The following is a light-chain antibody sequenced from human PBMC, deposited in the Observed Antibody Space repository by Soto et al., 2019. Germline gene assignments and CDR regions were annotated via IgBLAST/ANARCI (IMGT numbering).Light chain of an antibody. J-gene: IGKJ2*01. V-gene: IGKV1-5*01. CDR3: QQYNSFSPYT. CDR2: DAS. CDR1: QSISSW. Sequence: DIRMTQSPSTLSASVGDRVTITCRASQSISSWSAWYQQKPGIAPKLLIYDASSLKSGVPSRFSGSGSGTEFTLTISSLQPDEFATYYCQQYNSFSPYTFGQGTKLEIK.